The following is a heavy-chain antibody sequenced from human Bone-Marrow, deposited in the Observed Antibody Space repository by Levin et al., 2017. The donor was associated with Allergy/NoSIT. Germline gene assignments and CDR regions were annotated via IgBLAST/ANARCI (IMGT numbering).Heavy chain of an antibody. CDR3: ARVISRGYHYYMDV. V-gene: IGHV4-34*01. Sequence: SQTLSLTCAVYGGSFSAYYWSWIRQPPGKGLEWIGEVNHSGSTNYNPSLKSRVTISVDTSKNQFSLKLRSVTAADTAVYYCARVISRGYHYYMDVWGKGTTVTVSS. CDR1: GGSFSAYY. D-gene: IGHD3-10*01. J-gene: IGHJ6*03. CDR2: VNHSGST.